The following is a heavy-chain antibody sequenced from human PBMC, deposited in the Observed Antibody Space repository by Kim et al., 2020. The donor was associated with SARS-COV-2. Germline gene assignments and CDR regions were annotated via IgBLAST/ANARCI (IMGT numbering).Heavy chain of an antibody. CDR2: IYYDGINK. J-gene: IGHJ4*02. CDR3: ANFEY. V-gene: IGHV3-33*06. Sequence: GGSLRLSCAASGFTFSSYNIHWVRQAPGKGLEWVALIYYDGINKYYADSVKGRFTISRDNSKNTLYLQMDSLRAEDTAVYYCANFEYWGQGTLVTVSS. CDR1: GFTFSSYN.